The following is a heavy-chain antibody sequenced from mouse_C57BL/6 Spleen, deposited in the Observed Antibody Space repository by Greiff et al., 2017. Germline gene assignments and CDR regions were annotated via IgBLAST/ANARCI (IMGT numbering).Heavy chain of an antibody. CDR1: GYAFSSSW. CDR3: AREVVARYYFDY. Sequence: QVQLQQSGPELVKPGASVKISCKASGYAFSSSWMNWVKQRPGKGLEWIGRIYPGDGDTNYNGKFKGKATLTADKSSSTAYMQLSSLTSEDSAVYFCAREVVARYYFDYWGQGTTLTVSS. CDR2: IYPGDGDT. J-gene: IGHJ2*01. D-gene: IGHD1-1*01. V-gene: IGHV1-82*01.